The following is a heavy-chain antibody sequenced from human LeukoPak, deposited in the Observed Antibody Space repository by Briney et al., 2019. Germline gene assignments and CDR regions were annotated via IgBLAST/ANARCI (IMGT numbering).Heavy chain of an antibody. D-gene: IGHD6-19*01. V-gene: IGHV4-39*01. CDR3: ARQWLAKKNFDY. CDR2: IYYSGST. Sequence: SETLSLTCTVSGGSISSSSYSWGWIRQPPGKGLEWIGSIYYSGSTYYNPSLKSRVTISVDTSKNQFSLKLSSVTAADTAVYYCARQWLAKKNFDYWGQGTLVTVSS. CDR1: GGSISSSSYS. J-gene: IGHJ4*02.